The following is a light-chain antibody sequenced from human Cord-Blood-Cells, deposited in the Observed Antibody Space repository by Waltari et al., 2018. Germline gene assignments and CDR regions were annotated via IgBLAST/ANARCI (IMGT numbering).Light chain of an antibody. CDR2: DVS. CDR1: SSYVGGYNY. CDR3: SSYTSSSTWV. Sequence: QSALTPPASVSGSPGQSITISCPGTSSYVGGYNYVPWYQQHPGKAPKLMIYDVSNRPSGVSNRFSGSKSGNTASLTISGLQAEDEADYYCSSYTSSSTWVFGGGTKLTVL. V-gene: IGLV2-14*03. J-gene: IGLJ3*02.